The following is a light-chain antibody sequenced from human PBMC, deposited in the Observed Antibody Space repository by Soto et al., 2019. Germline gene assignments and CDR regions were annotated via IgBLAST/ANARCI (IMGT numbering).Light chain of an antibody. CDR3: VAWDDSLSGRV. Sequence: QSVLTQAPSASGTPGQRVTVSCSGSSSNIGSNRVYWYQQLPGTAPKLLIYNNNQRPSGVPDRFSGSKSGTSASLAISGLRSEDEADYYCVAWDDSLSGRVFGTGTKLTVL. V-gene: IGLV1-47*02. CDR2: NNN. CDR1: SSNIGSNR. J-gene: IGLJ1*01.